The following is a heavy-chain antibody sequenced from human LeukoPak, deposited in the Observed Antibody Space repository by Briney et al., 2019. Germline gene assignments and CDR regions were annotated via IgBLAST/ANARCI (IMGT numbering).Heavy chain of an antibody. V-gene: IGHV4-59*01. CDR2: IYYSGST. CDR1: DDSISTYY. Sequence: SETLSLTCTVSDDSISTYYWSWIRQPPGKGLEWIGYIYYSGSTNYNPSLKSRVTISINTSKKQLSLKLSSVTAADTALYYCARAKKAVAGFFDYWGQGTLVTVSS. CDR3: ARAKKAVAGFFDY. J-gene: IGHJ4*02. D-gene: IGHD6-19*01.